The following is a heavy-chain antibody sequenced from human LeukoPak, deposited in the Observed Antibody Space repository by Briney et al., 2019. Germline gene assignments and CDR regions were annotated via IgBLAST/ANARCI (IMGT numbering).Heavy chain of an antibody. CDR2: INPNSGGT. V-gene: IGHV1-2*02. J-gene: IGHJ4*02. Sequence: ASVKVSCKASGYTFTGYYIHWVRQAPGQGLEWMGWINPNSGGTNYAQKFQGRVTMSRDTSISTAYMELSRLRSDDTAVYYCARDLNYYGSGSYYYDYWGQGTLVTVSS. CDR3: ARDLNYYGSGSYYYDY. D-gene: IGHD3-10*01. CDR1: GYTFTGYY.